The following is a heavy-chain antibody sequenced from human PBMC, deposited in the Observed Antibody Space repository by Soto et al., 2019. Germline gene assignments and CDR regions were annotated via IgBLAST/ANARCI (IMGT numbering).Heavy chain of an antibody. CDR3: ARDGGVGGSYYLDY. J-gene: IGHJ4*02. CDR1: GFTFSSYA. D-gene: IGHD1-26*01. V-gene: IGHV3-23*01. Sequence: SGGSLRLSCAASGFTFSSYAMSWVRQAPGKGLEWVSGISGRRGSTYYADSVKGRFTISRDNSKSTLYLQMNSLRAEDTAVYYCARDGGVGGSYYLDYWGQGTSVTVSS. CDR2: ISGRRGST.